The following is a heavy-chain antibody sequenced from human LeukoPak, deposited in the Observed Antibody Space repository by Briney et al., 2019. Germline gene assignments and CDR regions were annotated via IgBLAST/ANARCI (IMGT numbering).Heavy chain of an antibody. Sequence: GGSLRLSCAASGFRFSSYGMHWVRQAPGKGLEWVAVISDDGIKIYYGDSVKGRFTISRDNSKNTLNLQMDSLRADDTAVYYCGKGPGYSVYDNLPHHWGQGTLVTVSS. CDR3: GKGPGYSVYDNLPHH. V-gene: IGHV3-30*18. CDR1: GFRFSSYG. CDR2: ISDDGIKI. D-gene: IGHD5/OR15-5a*01. J-gene: IGHJ5*02.